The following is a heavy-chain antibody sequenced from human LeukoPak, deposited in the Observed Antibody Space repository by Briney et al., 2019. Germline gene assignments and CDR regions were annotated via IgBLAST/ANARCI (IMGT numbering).Heavy chain of an antibody. CDR2: IYYSGST. CDR3: AIQGLWFGEPQVPLY. CDR1: GGSISSSSYY. D-gene: IGHD3-10*01. J-gene: IGHJ4*02. Sequence: SETLSLTCTVSGGSISSSSYYWGWIRQPPGKGLEWIGSIYYSGSTYYNPSLKSRVTISVDTSKNQFSLKLSSVTAADTAVYYCAIQGLWFGEPQVPLYWGQGTLVTVSS. V-gene: IGHV4-39*01.